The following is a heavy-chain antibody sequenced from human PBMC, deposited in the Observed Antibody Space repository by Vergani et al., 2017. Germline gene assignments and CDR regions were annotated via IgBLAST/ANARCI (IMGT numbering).Heavy chain of an antibody. V-gene: IGHV4-31*03. J-gene: IGHJ4*02. D-gene: IGHD6-13*01. CDR1: GGSISSGGYY. Sequence: QVQLQESGPGLVKPSQTLSLTCTVSGGSISSGGYYWSWLRQHPGKGLEWIGYIDYSGSTYYNPSLKSRVTISVDTSKNHFYLKLSSVTAADTAVYYGARAGVGRSSSSDYWGQGTLVTFSS. CDR3: ARAGVGRSSSSDY. CDR2: IDYSGST.